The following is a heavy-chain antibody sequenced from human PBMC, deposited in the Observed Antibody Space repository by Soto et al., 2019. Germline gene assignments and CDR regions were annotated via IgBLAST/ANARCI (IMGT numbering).Heavy chain of an antibody. D-gene: IGHD3-22*01. Sequence: QVQLQESGPGLVKPSQTLSLTCTVSGGSISSGGYFWSWIRQYPGKGLEWIGYIYYSGSTFYNPSLESRLTISVDTSKYQISRRLNSVTAADTAVYYCARTRGFYGTSGYLGPSAFDIWGQGTMVIVSS. CDR1: GGSISSGGYF. CDR2: IYYSGST. CDR3: ARTRGFYGTSGYLGPSAFDI. V-gene: IGHV4-31*03. J-gene: IGHJ3*02.